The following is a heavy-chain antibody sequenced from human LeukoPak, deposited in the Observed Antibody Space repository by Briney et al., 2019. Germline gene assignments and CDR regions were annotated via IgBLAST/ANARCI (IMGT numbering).Heavy chain of an antibody. D-gene: IGHD1-26*01. CDR3: TRLIVGATD. J-gene: IGHJ4*02. CDR1: GFTFSSYA. Sequence: GGSLRLSCAASGFTFSSYAMSWVRQASGKGLEWVGRIRSKANSYATAYAASVKGRFTISRDDSKNTAYLQMNSLKTEDTAVYYCTRLIVGATDWGQGTLVTVSS. CDR2: IRSKANSYAT. V-gene: IGHV3-73*01.